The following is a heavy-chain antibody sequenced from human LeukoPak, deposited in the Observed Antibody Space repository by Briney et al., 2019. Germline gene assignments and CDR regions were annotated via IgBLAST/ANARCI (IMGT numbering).Heavy chain of an antibody. D-gene: IGHD3-16*02. CDR2: IKQDGSEK. CDR3: AREGYDYVWGSYRPHQHYFDY. J-gene: IGHJ4*02. V-gene: IGHV3-7*01. CDR1: GFTFSSYW. Sequence: PGGSLRLSCAVSGFTFSSYWMSWVRQAPGKGLEWVANIKQDGSEKYYVDSVKGRFTISRDNAKNSLYLQMNSLRAEDTAVYYCAREGYDYVWGSYRPHQHYFDYWGQGTLVTVSS.